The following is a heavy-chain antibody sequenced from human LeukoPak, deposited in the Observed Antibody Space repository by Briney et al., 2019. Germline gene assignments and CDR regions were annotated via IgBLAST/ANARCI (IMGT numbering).Heavy chain of an antibody. CDR1: GYSFTSYG. V-gene: IGHV1-69*13. J-gene: IGHJ4*02. CDR2: IIPIFGTA. D-gene: IGHD6-13*01. Sequence: SVKVSCTASGYSFTSYGFTWVRQAPGQGLEWMGGIIPIFGTANYAQKFQGRVTITADESTSTAYMELSSLRSEDTAVYYCARGSLREQQLGLLDYWGQGTLVTVSS. CDR3: ARGSLREQQLGLLDY.